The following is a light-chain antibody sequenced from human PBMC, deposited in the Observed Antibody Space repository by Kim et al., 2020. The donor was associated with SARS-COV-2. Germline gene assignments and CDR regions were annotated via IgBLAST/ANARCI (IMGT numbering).Light chain of an antibody. CDR3: NSPVTPGNPLV. J-gene: IGLJ2*01. V-gene: IGLV3-19*01. CDR2: AKT. CDR1: SLSDYS. Sequence: LGQTVTITCHGSSLSDYSARWYQPPPGPAPILFMYAKTSLPSNLPDLFSGSSSVHTASLTLTGAQAEDAADYSCNSPVTPGNPLVFGCWTQLTVL.